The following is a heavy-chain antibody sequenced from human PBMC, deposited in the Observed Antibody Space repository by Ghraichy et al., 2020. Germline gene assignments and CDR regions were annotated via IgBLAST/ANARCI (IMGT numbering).Heavy chain of an antibody. J-gene: IGHJ6*02. CDR2: IIPIFGTA. V-gene: IGHV1-69*13. CDR1: GGTFSSYA. Sequence: SVKVSFKASGGTFSSYAISWVRQAPGQGLEWMGGIIPIFGTANYAQKFQGRVTITADESTSTAYMELSSLRSEDTAVYYCARSKWGYGDYELTYYYYYGMDVWGQGTTVTVSS. CDR3: ARSKWGYGDYELTYYYYYGMDV. D-gene: IGHD4-17*01.